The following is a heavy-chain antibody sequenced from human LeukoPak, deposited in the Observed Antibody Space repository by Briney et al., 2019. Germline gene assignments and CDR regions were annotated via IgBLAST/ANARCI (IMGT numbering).Heavy chain of an antibody. CDR1: GGSIDSGDYY. J-gene: IGHJ5*02. Sequence: SETLSLTCTVSGGSIDSGDYYWGWIRQTPGKGLECIASIHYSGNTYFDPSLKSRVALSVDTSKNQFSLRLRSVTAADTAVYYCARHMIERSFGGVPDWFDPWGQGTLVTVSS. CDR2: IHYSGNT. CDR3: ARHMIERSFGGVPDWFDP. D-gene: IGHD3-3*01. V-gene: IGHV4-39*07.